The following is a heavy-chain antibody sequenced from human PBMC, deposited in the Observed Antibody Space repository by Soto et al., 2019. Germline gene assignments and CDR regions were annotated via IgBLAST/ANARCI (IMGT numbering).Heavy chain of an antibody. CDR1: GGSVSSGSYY. V-gene: IGHV4-61*01. CDR2: IYYSGST. J-gene: IGHJ4*02. D-gene: IGHD1-26*01. CDR3: ARAWEHLYCDS. Sequence: PSETLSLTCTVSGGSVSSGSYYWSWIRQPPGKGLEWIGYIYYSGSTNYNPPLKSRVAMSVDTSKNHFSLKLSSVTAADTAVYYCARAWEHLYCDSWGEGARVTVSS.